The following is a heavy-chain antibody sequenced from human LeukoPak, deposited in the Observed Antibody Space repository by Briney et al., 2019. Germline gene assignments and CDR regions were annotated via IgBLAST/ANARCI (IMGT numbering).Heavy chain of an antibody. CDR2: IYYSGST. J-gene: IGHJ4*02. Sequence: SETLSLTCTVSGGSISSSSYYWGWIRQPPGKGLEWIGSIYYSGSTYYNPSLKSRVTISVDTSKNQISLRLRSVTAADTAVYYCARQIASAGTAGFDFWGQGALVTVSS. D-gene: IGHD6-13*01. CDR1: GGSISSSSYY. V-gene: IGHV4-39*07. CDR3: ARQIASAGTAGFDF.